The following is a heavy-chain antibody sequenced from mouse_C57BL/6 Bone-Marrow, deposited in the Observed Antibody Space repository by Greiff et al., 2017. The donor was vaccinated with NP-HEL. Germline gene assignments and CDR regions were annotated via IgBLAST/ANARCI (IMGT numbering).Heavy chain of an antibody. V-gene: IGHV5-6*01. CDR3: ARDGSYLDY. CDR2: ISSGGSYT. J-gene: IGHJ2*01. D-gene: IGHD2-3*01. Sequence: EVKLVESGGDLVKPGGSLKLSCAASGFTFSSYGMSWVRQTPDKRLEWVATISSGGSYTYYPDSVKGRFTISRDNAKNTLYLQMSSLKSEDTAMYYCARDGSYLDYWGQGTTLTVSS. CDR1: GFTFSSYG.